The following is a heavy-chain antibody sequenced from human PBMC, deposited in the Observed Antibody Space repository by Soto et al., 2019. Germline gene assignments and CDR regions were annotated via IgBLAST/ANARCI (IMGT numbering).Heavy chain of an antibody. D-gene: IGHD3-10*01. CDR2: IYYSGST. CDR3: ARESAVRGAYFDY. J-gene: IGHJ4*02. V-gene: IGHV4-39*07. CDR1: GGSISSRSYY. Sequence: SETLSLTCTVSGGSISSRSYYWGWIRQPPGKGLEWIGSIYYSGSTYYNPSLKSRVTISVDTSKNHFSLKLSSVTAADTAVYYCARESAVRGAYFDYWGQGTLVTVSS.